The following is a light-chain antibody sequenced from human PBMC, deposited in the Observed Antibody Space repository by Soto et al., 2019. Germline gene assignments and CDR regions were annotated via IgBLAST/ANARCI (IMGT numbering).Light chain of an antibody. CDR2: DVG. CDR3: SSYTGSSTLYV. V-gene: IGLV2-14*03. Sequence: QSALTQPASVSGSPGQSITISCTGTSSDVGAYDYVSWYQQHPGKAPKLMIYDVGNRPSGVSNRFSGSRSGNTASLTISGLQAEDEADYYCSSYTGSSTLYVFGAGTKLTVL. J-gene: IGLJ1*01. CDR1: SSDVGAYDY.